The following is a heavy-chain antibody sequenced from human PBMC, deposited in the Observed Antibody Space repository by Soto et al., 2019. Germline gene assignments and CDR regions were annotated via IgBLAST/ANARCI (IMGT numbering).Heavy chain of an antibody. CDR3: ARDLTPDYCSGRSCHSHDAHDI. Sequence: GGSLRLSCAASGFTFHNYWMSWVRQAPGKGLEWVANIKGDGSEKFYVDSVKGRFTVSRDNAENSLYLQVNSLRAEDTAVYFCARDLTPDYCSGRSCHSHDAHDIWGQGTMVTV. D-gene: IGHD2-15*01. J-gene: IGHJ3*02. CDR1: GFTFHNYW. V-gene: IGHV3-7*01. CDR2: IKGDGSEK.